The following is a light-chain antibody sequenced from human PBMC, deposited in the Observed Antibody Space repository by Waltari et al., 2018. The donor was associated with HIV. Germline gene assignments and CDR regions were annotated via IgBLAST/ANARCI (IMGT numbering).Light chain of an antibody. CDR1: SSDVGGYNF. V-gene: IGLV2-14*03. CDR2: DVT. Sequence: QSALTQPASVSGSPGQSITISCTGTSSDVGGYNFVSWYQQHPGKAPILLIYDVTKRPSGVSNRLSGSKSGNTASLTITGLQAEDEADFYCSSYTSSNAFYVFGTGTTVTVL. J-gene: IGLJ1*01. CDR3: SSYTSSNAFYV.